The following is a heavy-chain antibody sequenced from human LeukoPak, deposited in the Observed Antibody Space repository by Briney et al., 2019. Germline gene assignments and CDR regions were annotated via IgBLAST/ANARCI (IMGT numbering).Heavy chain of an antibody. D-gene: IGHD4-11*01. Sequence: PGGSLRLSCAASGFTFSSYDMSWVRQAPGKGLEWVSAISGSGGSTYYADSVKGRFTISRDNSKNTLYLQMNSLRAEDTAVYYCVKGSTVTTDLLWYWGQGTLVTVSS. CDR1: GFTFSSYD. CDR2: ISGSGGST. J-gene: IGHJ4*02. CDR3: VKGSTVTTDLLWY. V-gene: IGHV3-23*01.